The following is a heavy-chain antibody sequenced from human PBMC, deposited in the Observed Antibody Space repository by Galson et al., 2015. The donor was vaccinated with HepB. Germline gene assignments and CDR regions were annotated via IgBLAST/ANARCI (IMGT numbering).Heavy chain of an antibody. J-gene: IGHJ6*02. CDR2: INSDGSST. CDR3: ARDQDCSSTSCYRDPAPYYYYYGMDV. CDR1: GFTFSSYR. V-gene: IGHV3-74*01. D-gene: IGHD2-2*02. Sequence: SLRLSCAASGFTFSSYRMHWVRQAPGKGLVWVSRINSDGSSTSYADSVKGRFTISRDNAKNTLYLQMNSLRAEDTAVYYCARDQDCSSTSCYRDPAPYYYYYGMDVWGQGTTVTVSS.